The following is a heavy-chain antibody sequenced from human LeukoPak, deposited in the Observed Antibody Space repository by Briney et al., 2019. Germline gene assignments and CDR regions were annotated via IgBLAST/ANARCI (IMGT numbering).Heavy chain of an antibody. V-gene: IGHV4-61*02. CDR3: ARGYRSGGSCYSESGGFDP. CDR1: GGSNSSGSYY. J-gene: IGHJ5*02. CDR2: IYTSGST. Sequence: SQTLSLTCTVSGGSNSSGSYYWSWIRQPAGKGLEWIGRIYTSGSTNYNPSLKSRVTISVDTSKNQFSLKLSSVTAADTAVYYCARGYRSGGSCYSESGGFDPWGQGTLVTVSS. D-gene: IGHD2-15*01.